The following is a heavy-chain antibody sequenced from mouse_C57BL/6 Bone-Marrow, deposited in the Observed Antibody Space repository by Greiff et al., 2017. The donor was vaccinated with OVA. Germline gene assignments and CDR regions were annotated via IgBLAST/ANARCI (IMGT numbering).Heavy chain of an antibody. CDR2: FHPYNDDT. D-gene: IGHD1-1*01. Sequence: QVQLQQSGAELVKPGASVKMSCKASGYTFTTYPIEWMKQNHGKSLEWIGNFHPYNDDTTYNEKFKGKATLTVEKSSSTVYLELSRLTSDDSAVYYCAGRGYGSSNYAMDYWGQGTSVTVSS. J-gene: IGHJ4*01. CDR1: GYTFTTYP. V-gene: IGHV1-47*01. CDR3: AGRGYGSSNYAMDY.